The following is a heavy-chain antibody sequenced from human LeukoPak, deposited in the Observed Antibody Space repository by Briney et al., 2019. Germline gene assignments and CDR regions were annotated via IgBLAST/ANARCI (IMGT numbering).Heavy chain of an antibody. J-gene: IGHJ6*04. Sequence: QTLSLTCAISGDSVSSNSAAWNWIRQPPSRGLEWLGRTYYRSKWYNDYAVSVKSRITINPDTSKNQFSLQLNSVTPEDTAVYYCARVPRISHYGMDVWGKGTTVTVSS. CDR2: TYYRSKWYN. CDR3: ARVPRISHYGMDV. D-gene: IGHD1-14*01. CDR1: GDSVSSNSAA. V-gene: IGHV6-1*01.